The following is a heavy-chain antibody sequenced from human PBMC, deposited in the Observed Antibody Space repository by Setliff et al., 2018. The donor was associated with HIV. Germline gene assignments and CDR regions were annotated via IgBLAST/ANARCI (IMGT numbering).Heavy chain of an antibody. CDR2: ISGSGGSL. V-gene: IGHV3-48*03. CDR3: AKTLGPHRWDLEY. J-gene: IGHJ4*02. D-gene: IGHD1-26*01. Sequence: GGSLRLSCAASGFTLSDYEMNWVRQAPGKGLEWVSYISGSGGSLYYGASVKGRFSISRDNAKKFLFLEMNSLRVEDTALYYCAKTLGPHRWDLEYWGQGTPVTVSS. CDR1: GFTLSDYE.